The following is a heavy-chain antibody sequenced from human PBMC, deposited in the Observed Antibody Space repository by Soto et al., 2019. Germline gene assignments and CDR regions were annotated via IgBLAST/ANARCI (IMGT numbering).Heavy chain of an antibody. CDR1: GFTFSSYS. V-gene: IGHV3-48*01. Sequence: EVQLVESGGGLVQPGGSLRLSCAASGFTFSSYSMNWVRQAPGKGLEWVSYISSSSSTIYYADSVKGRFTISRDNAKNSLYLQMNSLRAEDTAVYYCARDLYYGVFDYWGQGTLVTVSS. CDR3: ARDLYYGVFDY. J-gene: IGHJ4*02. CDR2: ISSSSSTI. D-gene: IGHD4-17*01.